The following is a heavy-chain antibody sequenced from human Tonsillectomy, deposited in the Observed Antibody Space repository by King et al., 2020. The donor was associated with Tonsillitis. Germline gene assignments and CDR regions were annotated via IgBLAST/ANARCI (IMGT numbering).Heavy chain of an antibody. Sequence: VQLVESGGGLVQPGGSLRLSCAAPGFTFSSYAMSWVRQAPGKGLEWVSGVSGSGGSTYYADSVKGRFTISRDNSKNTLYLQMNSLRAEDTAVYYCAKEYYYDSSGYYRPEYFQHWGQGTLVTVSS. CDR1: GFTFSSYA. CDR3: AKEYYYDSSGYYRPEYFQH. CDR2: VSGSGGST. J-gene: IGHJ1*01. D-gene: IGHD3-22*01. V-gene: IGHV3-23*04.